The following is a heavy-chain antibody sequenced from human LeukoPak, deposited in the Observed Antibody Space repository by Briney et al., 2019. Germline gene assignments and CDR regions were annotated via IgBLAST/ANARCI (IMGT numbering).Heavy chain of an antibody. D-gene: IGHD4-17*01. J-gene: IGHJ4*02. V-gene: IGHV4-30-4*08. CDR3: ARDSAVTRNFDY. Sequence: SQTLSLSCTVSGGSISSGDYYWGWIRQPRGKGLEWIGYIYYSGSTYYNLSLKSRVTISVDTSKNQFSLKLSSVTAADTAVYYCARDSAVTRNFDYWGQGTLVTVSS. CDR2: IYYSGST. CDR1: GGSISSGDYY.